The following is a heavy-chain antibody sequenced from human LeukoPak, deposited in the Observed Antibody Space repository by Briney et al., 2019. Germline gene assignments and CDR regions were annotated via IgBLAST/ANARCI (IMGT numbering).Heavy chain of an antibody. CDR2: INHSGST. CDR1: GGSFSGYY. V-gene: IGHV4-34*01. Sequence: PSETLSLTCAVYGGSFSGYYWSWIRQPPGKGLEWIGEINHSGSTNYNPSLKSRVTISVDTSKNQFSLKLTSVTAADTAVYYCALFFGVANVDYWGQGTLVTVSS. CDR3: ALFFGVANVDY. J-gene: IGHJ4*02. D-gene: IGHD3-3*01.